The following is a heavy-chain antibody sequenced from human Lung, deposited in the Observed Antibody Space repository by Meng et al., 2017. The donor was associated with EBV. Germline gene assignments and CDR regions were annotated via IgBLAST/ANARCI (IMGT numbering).Heavy chain of an antibody. Sequence: QVQLVQSGAEVKKPGASVKVSCEASGFIFTSYAISWVRQAPGQGLQYMGWISAYNGNTNYAQELQGRVTMTTDTSTSTAYMELRSLRFDDTAVYYCARGTPGRSYSDYWGQGTLVTVSS. CDR3: ARGTPGRSYSDY. CDR1: GFIFTSYA. CDR2: ISAYNGNT. J-gene: IGHJ4*02. D-gene: IGHD3-10*01. V-gene: IGHV1-18*01.